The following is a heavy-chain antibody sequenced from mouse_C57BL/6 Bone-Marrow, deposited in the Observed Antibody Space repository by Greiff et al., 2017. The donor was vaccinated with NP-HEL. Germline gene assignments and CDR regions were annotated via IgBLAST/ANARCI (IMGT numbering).Heavy chain of an antibody. D-gene: IGHD1-1*02. CDR1: GFSLTSYG. V-gene: IGHV2-5*01. CDR2: IWRGGST. Sequence: QVQLQQSGPGLVQPSQSLSITCTVSGFSLTSYGVHWVRQSPGKGLEWLGVIWRGGSTDYNAAFMSRLSITTDNSKSQVFFKMNSLQADDTAIYYCAKNGGSSFDYWGQGTTLTVSS. CDR3: AKNGGSSFDY. J-gene: IGHJ2*01.